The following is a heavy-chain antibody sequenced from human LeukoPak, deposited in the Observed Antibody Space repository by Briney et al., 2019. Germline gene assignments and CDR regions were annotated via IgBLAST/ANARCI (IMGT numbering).Heavy chain of an antibody. J-gene: IGHJ4*02. CDR3: ARQQGSSRLFQDFFDY. CDR2: IYPGDSDT. Sequence: GESLKISCKGSGYSFTSYWIGWVRQMPGKGLEWMGIIYPGDSDTRYSPSFQGQVTISADKSISTAYLQWSSLKASDTAMYYCARQQGSSRLFQDFFDYWGQGTLGTGSS. V-gene: IGHV5-51*01. D-gene: IGHD6-13*01. CDR1: GYSFTSYW.